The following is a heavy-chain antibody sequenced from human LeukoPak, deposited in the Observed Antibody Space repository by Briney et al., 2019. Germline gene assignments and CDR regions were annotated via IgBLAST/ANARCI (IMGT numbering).Heavy chain of an antibody. J-gene: IGHJ3*02. CDR2: ISSSSSTI. CDR3: ARESI. Sequence: GGSLRLSCAASGFTFSSYSMNWVRQAPGKGLEWVSYISSSSSTIYYADPVKGRFTISRDNAKNSLYLQMNSLRAEDTAVYYCARESIWGQGTMVTVSS. CDR1: GFTFSSYS. V-gene: IGHV3-48*01.